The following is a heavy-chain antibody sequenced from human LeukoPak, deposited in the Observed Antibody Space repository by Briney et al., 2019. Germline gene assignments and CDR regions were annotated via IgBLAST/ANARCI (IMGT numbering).Heavy chain of an antibody. CDR2: ISYDGSNK. Sequence: GGSLRLSCAASGFTFSSYAMHWVRQAPGKGLEWVAVISYDGSNKYCADSVKGRFTISRDNSKNTLYLQMNSLRAEDTAVYYCAKWGPYYYEPNDPFDIWGQGTMVTVSS. D-gene: IGHD3-22*01. CDR1: GFTFSSYA. V-gene: IGHV3-30-3*02. J-gene: IGHJ3*02. CDR3: AKWGPYYYEPNDPFDI.